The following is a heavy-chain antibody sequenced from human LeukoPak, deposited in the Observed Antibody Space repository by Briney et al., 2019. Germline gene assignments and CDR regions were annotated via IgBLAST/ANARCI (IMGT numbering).Heavy chain of an antibody. CDR2: FYHGGST. D-gene: IGHD1-26*01. Sequence: PSETLSLTCTVSGYSISTGYYWDWIRQPPGKGLEWIGTFYHGGSTYYNPSLKSRVTISVDTSKDQFSLNLTSVTAADTAVYYCARVEHGGSYYRDYYYYYMDVWGKGTTVTVSS. CDR1: GYSISTGYY. V-gene: IGHV4-38-2*02. CDR3: ARVEHGGSYYRDYYYYYMDV. J-gene: IGHJ6*03.